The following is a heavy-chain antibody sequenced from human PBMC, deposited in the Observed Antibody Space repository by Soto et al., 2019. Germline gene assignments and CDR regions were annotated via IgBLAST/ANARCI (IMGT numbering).Heavy chain of an antibody. CDR3: ARGIATGQLDP. CDR2: INPDNGNT. V-gene: IGHV1-3*01. J-gene: IGHJ5*02. D-gene: IGHD2-15*01. Sequence: ASVKVSCKASGYTFTRYTMNWVRQAPGQRLEWMGWINPDNGNTKSSQKFQDRVIITRDTSASTAYMDLGSLRSEDTAVYYCARGIATGQLDPWGQGTLVTVSS. CDR1: GYTFTRYT.